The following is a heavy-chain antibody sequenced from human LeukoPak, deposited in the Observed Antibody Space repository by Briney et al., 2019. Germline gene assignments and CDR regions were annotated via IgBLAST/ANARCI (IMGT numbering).Heavy chain of an antibody. Sequence: GGSLRLSCAASGFTFSSYAMNWVRQAPGKGLEWVSYISSSSSTIYYADSVKGRFTISRDNAKNSLYLQMNSLRAEDTAVYYCARGPPLLPYYFDYWGQGTLVTVSS. CDR2: ISSSSSTI. CDR3: ARGPPLLPYYFDY. V-gene: IGHV3-48*01. J-gene: IGHJ4*02. CDR1: GFTFSSYA. D-gene: IGHD3-10*01.